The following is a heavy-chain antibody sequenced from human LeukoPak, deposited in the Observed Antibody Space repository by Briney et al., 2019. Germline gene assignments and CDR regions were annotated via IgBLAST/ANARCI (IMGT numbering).Heavy chain of an antibody. V-gene: IGHV3-15*01. Sequence: GGSLRLSCAASGFSFTKAWMSWVRQVPGRGPEWIGRIKSHIDGGTTDYAAPVKGRFTISRDDSKNTLYLQMNSLKTEDTAVYYCHGSGDIVVVPAAKGDAFDIWGQGTMVTVSS. CDR1: GFSFTKAW. D-gene: IGHD2-2*01. J-gene: IGHJ3*02. CDR3: HGSGDIVVVPAAKGDAFDI. CDR2: IKSHIDGGTT.